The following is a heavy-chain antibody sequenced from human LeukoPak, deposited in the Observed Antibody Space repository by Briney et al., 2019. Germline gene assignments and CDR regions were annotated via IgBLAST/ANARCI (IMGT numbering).Heavy chain of an antibody. CDR3: AKGYGGWSVINY. CDR1: GFTFDDYA. D-gene: IGHD6-19*01. V-gene: IGHV3-9*01. J-gene: IGHJ4*02. CDR2: ISWNSGRI. Sequence: GGSLRLSCAASGFTFDDYAMHWVRQAPGKGLECVSGISWNSGRICYADSVKGRFTISRDNAKNSLYRQMNSLRAEDTALYYCAKGYGGWSVINYWGQGTLVTVSS.